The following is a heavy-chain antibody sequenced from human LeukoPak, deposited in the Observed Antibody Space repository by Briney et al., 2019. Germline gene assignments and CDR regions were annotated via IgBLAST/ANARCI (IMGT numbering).Heavy chain of an antibody. V-gene: IGHV4-39*01. Sequence: SETLSLTCTVSGGSISSSSYYWGWIRQPPGKGLEWIGSIYYSGSTYYNPSLKSRVTISVDTSKNQFSLKLSSVTAADTAVYYCARRRYYYDSSGYSSNWFDPWGQGTLVTVSS. CDR3: ARRRYYYDSSGYSSNWFDP. D-gene: IGHD3-22*01. CDR1: GGSISSSSYY. CDR2: IYYSGST. J-gene: IGHJ5*02.